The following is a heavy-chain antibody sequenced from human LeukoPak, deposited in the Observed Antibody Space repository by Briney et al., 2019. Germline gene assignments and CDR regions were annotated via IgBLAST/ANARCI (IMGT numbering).Heavy chain of an antibody. Sequence: PGRSLRLSCAASGFTFSSYAMHWVRQAPGKGLEWVAVISYDGSNKYYADSVKGRFTISRDNSKNTLYLQMNSLRAEDTAVYYCARTSLSYYFDYWGQGTLVTVSS. CDR3: ARTSLSYYFDY. CDR2: ISYDGSNK. J-gene: IGHJ4*02. CDR1: GFTFSSYA. V-gene: IGHV3-30-3*01.